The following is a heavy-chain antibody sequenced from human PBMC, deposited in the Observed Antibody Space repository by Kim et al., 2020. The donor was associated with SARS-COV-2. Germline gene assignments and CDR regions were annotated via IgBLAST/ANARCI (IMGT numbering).Heavy chain of an antibody. Sequence: ASVKVSCKVSGYTLTELSMHWVRQAPGKGLEWMGGFDPEDGETIYAQKFQGRVTMTEDTSTDTAYMELSSLRSEDTAVYYCATYPLITIFGAGGNGMDVWGQGTTVTVSS. D-gene: IGHD3-3*01. CDR1: GYTLTELS. CDR2: FDPEDGET. CDR3: ATYPLITIFGAGGNGMDV. J-gene: IGHJ6*02. V-gene: IGHV1-24*01.